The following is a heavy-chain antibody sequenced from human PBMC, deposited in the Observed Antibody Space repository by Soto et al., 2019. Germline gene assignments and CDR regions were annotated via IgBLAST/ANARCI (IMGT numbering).Heavy chain of an antibody. V-gene: IGHV1-18*01. Sequence: GASVKVSCKTSGYSFTHYGVSWVRQAPGQGLEWMGWISTYNGHTNYAQKVQGRVTMTTDTSTSTAYMELRSLRSDDTAVYYCARDPGYSSGLYPNDYWGQGTLVTVSS. CDR2: ISTYNGHT. CDR1: GYSFTHYG. D-gene: IGHD6-19*01. CDR3: ARDPGYSSGLYPNDY. J-gene: IGHJ4*02.